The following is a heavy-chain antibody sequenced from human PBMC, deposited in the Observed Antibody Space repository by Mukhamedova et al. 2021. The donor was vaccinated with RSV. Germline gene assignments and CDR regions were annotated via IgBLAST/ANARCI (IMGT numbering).Heavy chain of an antibody. D-gene: IGHD3-22*01. CDR3: ATCPYRIYYDSSGYRN. Sequence: SMHWVRQAPGKGLEWMGGFDPEDGETIYAQKFQGRVTMTEDTSTDTAYMELSSLRSEDTAVYYCATCPYRIYYDSSGYRNWGQGT. CDR1: S. J-gene: IGHJ4*02. CDR2: FDPEDGET. V-gene: IGHV1-24*01.